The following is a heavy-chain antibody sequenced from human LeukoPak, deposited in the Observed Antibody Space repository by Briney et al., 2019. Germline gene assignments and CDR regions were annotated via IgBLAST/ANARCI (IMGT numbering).Heavy chain of an antibody. Sequence: GGSLRLSCAASGFTFDDYGMSWVRQAPGKGLEWVSGINWNGGSTGYADSVKGRFTISRDNAKNTLYLQMNSLRAEDTAVYYCAKGIAVAGRGGFDYWGQGTLVTVSS. CDR3: AKGIAVAGRGGFDY. J-gene: IGHJ4*02. V-gene: IGHV3-20*04. CDR2: INWNGGST. D-gene: IGHD6-19*01. CDR1: GFTFDDYG.